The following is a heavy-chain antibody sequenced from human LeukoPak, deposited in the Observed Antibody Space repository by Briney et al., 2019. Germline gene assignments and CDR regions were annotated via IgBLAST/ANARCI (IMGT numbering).Heavy chain of an antibody. CDR3: AKEVRYFAPRSFDI. CDR2: ISGSGGST. J-gene: IGHJ3*02. CDR1: GFTFSSYG. Sequence: PGESLRLSCAASGFTFSSYGMSWVRQAPGKGLDWVSAISGSGGSTYYADSVQGRFTISRDNSKNPLYLQMNSLRAEDTAVYYRAKEVRYFAPRSFDIWGQGTMVTVSS. V-gene: IGHV3-23*01. D-gene: IGHD3-9*01.